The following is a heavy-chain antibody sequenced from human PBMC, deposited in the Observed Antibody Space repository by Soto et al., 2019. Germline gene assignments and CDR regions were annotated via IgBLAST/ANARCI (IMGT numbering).Heavy chain of an antibody. J-gene: IGHJ4*02. Sequence: QVQLQESGPGLVKPSQTLSLTCTVSGGSISSGSAYWSWIRQHPGKGLEWIGYIYFSGSTYYNPSLKGRVKISVETSKNKFYLRLTSVTAADTAVYYCARDGTQSAWSFQEYWGQGTLVTVSS. D-gene: IGHD6-19*01. CDR1: GGSISSGSAY. CDR3: ARDGTQSAWSFQEY. CDR2: IYFSGST. V-gene: IGHV4-31*03.